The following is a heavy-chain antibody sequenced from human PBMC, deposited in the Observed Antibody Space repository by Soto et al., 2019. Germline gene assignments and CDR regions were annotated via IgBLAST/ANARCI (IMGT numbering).Heavy chain of an antibody. CDR2: INPSGGST. Sequence: ASGKVSCKASGYTFTSYYMHWVRQAPGQRLEWMGIINPSGGSTSYAQKFQGRVTMTRDTSTSTVYMELSSLRSEDTAVYYCARDRPGRIFGVVKQYYYYGMDVWGQGTTVTVSS. CDR3: ARDRPGRIFGVVKQYYYYGMDV. CDR1: GYTFTSYY. D-gene: IGHD3-3*01. J-gene: IGHJ6*02. V-gene: IGHV1-46*01.